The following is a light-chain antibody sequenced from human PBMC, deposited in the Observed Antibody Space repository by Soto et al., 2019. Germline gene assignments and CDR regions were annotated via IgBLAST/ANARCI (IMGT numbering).Light chain of an antibody. J-gene: IGKJ3*01. CDR3: QRYNNWPPFT. CDR1: QSVSSN. CDR2: GAS. V-gene: IGKV3-15*01. Sequence: EIVMTQSPGTLSVSPGERAILSCSASQSVSSNLAWYQPKPGQTPRLLIYGASTRATGIPARFSGSGSGTELTLNISRLQAEDFAVYVCQRYNNWPPFTFGPGTKVDIK.